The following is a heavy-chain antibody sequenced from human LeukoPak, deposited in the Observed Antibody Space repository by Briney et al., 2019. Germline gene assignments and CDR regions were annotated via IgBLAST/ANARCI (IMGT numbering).Heavy chain of an antibody. V-gene: IGHV1-69*06. D-gene: IGHD5-24*01. Sequence: GASVKVSCKASGGTFSSYAISWVRQAPGQGLEWMGGIIPIFGTANYAQKFQGRVTITADKSTSTAYMELSSLRSEDTAVYYCNRLGDGYNDDVFDIWGKGTMVTVSS. CDR3: NRLGDGYNDDVFDI. J-gene: IGHJ3*02. CDR2: IIPIFGTA. CDR1: GGTFSSYA.